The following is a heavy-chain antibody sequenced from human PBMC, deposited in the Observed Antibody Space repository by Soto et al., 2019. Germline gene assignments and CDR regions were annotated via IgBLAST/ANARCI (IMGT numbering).Heavy chain of an antibody. CDR1: VFTFDDYA. J-gene: IGHJ4*02. V-gene: IGHV3-9*01. D-gene: IGHD3-10*01. CDR2: ISWNSGSI. CDR3: AKSSRFGELLYYFDY. Sequence: GGSLRLSCAASVFTFDDYAMHWVRQAPGKGLEWVSGISWNSGSIGYADSVKGRFTISRDNAKNSLYLQMNSLRAEDTALYYCAKSSRFGELLYYFDYWGQGTLVTVSS.